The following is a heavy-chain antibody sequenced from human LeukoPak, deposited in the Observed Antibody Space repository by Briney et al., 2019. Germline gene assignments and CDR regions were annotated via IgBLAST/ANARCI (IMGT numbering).Heavy chain of an antibody. CDR1: GFTFSSYS. Sequence: GGSLRLSCAASGFTFSSYSMNWVRQAPGKGLEWVSYISSSSSTIYYADSVKGRFTISRDNAKNSLYLQMNSLRAEDTAVYYCARGTRQYSSSGGFFDYWGQGTLVTVSS. CDR3: ARGTRQYSSSGGFFDY. D-gene: IGHD6-13*01. CDR2: ISSSSSTI. J-gene: IGHJ4*02. V-gene: IGHV3-48*01.